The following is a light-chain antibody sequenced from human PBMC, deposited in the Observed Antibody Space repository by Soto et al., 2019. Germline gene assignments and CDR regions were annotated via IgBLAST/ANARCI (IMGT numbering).Light chain of an antibody. CDR3: SSYTSSSTRV. Sequence: QSVLTQPASVSGSPGQSITISCTGTTSDVGLYNYVSWYQQHPGKAPKLMISEVSNRPSGVSNRFSGSKSGNTASLTISGLQAEDEADYYCSSYTSSSTRVFGTGTKLTVL. CDR1: TSDVGLYNY. V-gene: IGLV2-14*01. CDR2: EVS. J-gene: IGLJ1*01.